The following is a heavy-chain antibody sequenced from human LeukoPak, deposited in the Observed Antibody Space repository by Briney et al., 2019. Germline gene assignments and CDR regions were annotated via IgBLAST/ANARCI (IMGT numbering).Heavy chain of an antibody. CDR2: ISNSGHRS. CDR3: AKDWRNGYSSDWYSEGYFPH. CDR1: GFTFSNYA. Sequence: GGSLRLSCAASGFTFSNYAMSWVSQAPGKGMEWVSGISNSGHRSYHADSVKGRFTTTRDNSQNTLYLQMNSLRVEDTALYYCAKDWRNGYSSDWYSEGYFPHWGQGTLVTVSS. J-gene: IGHJ1*01. D-gene: IGHD6-13*01. V-gene: IGHV3-23*01.